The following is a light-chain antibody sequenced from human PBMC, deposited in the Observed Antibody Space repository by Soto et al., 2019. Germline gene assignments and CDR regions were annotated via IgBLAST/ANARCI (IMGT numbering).Light chain of an antibody. CDR3: QQSYSAPRT. CDR2: DAS. Sequence: DIQMTQSPSTLSASVGDRVTITCRASQTIDSWLAWYQQRPGKAPNLLIYDASSLESGVPSRFSGSGSGTDFTLTISSLQSEDFATYYCQQSYSAPRTFGQGTKVDIK. CDR1: QTIDSW. J-gene: IGKJ1*01. V-gene: IGKV1-5*01.